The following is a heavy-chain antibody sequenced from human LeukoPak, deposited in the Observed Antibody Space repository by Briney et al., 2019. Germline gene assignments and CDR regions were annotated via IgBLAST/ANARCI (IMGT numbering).Heavy chain of an antibody. Sequence: SETLSLTCTVSGGSIRDNYWSWIRQPPGKGLEWIGYAYYSGHTNYNSSLKSRVTMSLDTSKSQFSLRLSSVTAADTAVYFCARHPFATPFDYWGQGTLVTVSS. V-gene: IGHV4-59*08. CDR3: ARHPFATPFDY. D-gene: IGHD2-15*01. CDR2: AYYSGHT. CDR1: GGSIRDNY. J-gene: IGHJ4*02.